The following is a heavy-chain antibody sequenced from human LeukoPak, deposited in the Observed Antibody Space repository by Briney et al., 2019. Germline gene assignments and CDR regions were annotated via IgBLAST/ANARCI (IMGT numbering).Heavy chain of an antibody. CDR1: GFTFSSYA. Sequence: PGGSLRLSCAASGFTFSSYAMSWVRQAPGKGLEWVSAISGSGGSTYYADSVKGRFTISRDNSKNTLYLQMNSLRAEDTAVYYCAKGTYGRRDILTGGSPYYWGQGTLVTVSS. CDR3: AKGTYGRRDILTGGSPYY. CDR2: ISGSGGST. V-gene: IGHV3-23*01. J-gene: IGHJ4*02. D-gene: IGHD3-9*01.